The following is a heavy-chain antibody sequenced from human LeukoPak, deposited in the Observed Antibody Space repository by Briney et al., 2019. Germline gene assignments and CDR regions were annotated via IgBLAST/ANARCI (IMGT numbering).Heavy chain of an antibody. CDR2: IRYDGRNK. J-gene: IGHJ4*02. CDR3: AKEIWPTVTTPGHTHFDY. V-gene: IGHV3-30*02. D-gene: IGHD4-17*01. CDR1: GFTFSSYG. Sequence: GGSLRLSCAASGFTFSSYGMHWVRQAPGKGLEWVAFIRYDGRNKYYADSVKGRFTISRDNSKNTLCLQMNSLRAEDTGVYYCAKEIWPTVTTPGHTHFDYWGQGTLVTVSS.